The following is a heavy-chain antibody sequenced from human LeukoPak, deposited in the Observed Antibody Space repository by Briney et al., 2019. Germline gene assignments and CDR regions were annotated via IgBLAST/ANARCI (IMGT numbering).Heavy chain of an antibody. CDR3: ARQRPYYYDGSGYYDP. Sequence: RPSETLSLTCTVSGGYISSYYWSWIRQSPGKGLEWIGYMYYSGSTNCNPSLKSRVTISLDTSKNQLSLKLSSVTAADTAVYYCARQRPYYYDGSGYYDPWGQGILVTVSS. CDR2: MYYSGST. CDR1: GGYISSYY. V-gene: IGHV4-59*08. D-gene: IGHD3-22*01. J-gene: IGHJ5*02.